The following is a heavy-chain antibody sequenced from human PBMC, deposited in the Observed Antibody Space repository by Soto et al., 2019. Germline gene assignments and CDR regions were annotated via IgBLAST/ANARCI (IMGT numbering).Heavy chain of an antibody. CDR2: IYYSGST. Sequence: SETLSLTCTVSGASISSYYWSWIRQPPGKGLEWIGYIYYSGSTNYNPSLKSRVTISVDTSKNQFSLKLSSVTAADTAVYYCARKSYGDHRLLYWGPGSLASVSS. CDR3: ARKSYGDHRLLY. CDR1: GASISSYY. V-gene: IGHV4-59*08. J-gene: IGHJ4*01. D-gene: IGHD4-17*01.